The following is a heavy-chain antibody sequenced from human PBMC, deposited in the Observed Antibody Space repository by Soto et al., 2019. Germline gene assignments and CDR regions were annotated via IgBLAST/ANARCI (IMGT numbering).Heavy chain of an antibody. D-gene: IGHD1-26*01. CDR2: ISSSSSTI. V-gene: IGHV3-48*02. CDR1: GFTFSSYS. J-gene: IGHJ3*02. CDR3: ARDLRVSSRPWELLLRAAFDI. Sequence: GGSLRLSCTASGFTFSSYSLNWVRQAPGKGLEWVSYISSSSSTIYYADSVKGRFSISRDNAKNSLYLQMNSLRDEDTAVYYCARDLRVSSRPWELLLRAAFDIWGQGTVVTVSS.